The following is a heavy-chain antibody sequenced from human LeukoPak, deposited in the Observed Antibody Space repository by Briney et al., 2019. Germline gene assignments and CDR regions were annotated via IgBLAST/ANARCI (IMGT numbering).Heavy chain of an antibody. D-gene: IGHD6-19*01. CDR1: GGSISSSGYY. J-gene: IGHJ6*03. Sequence: PSETLSLTCTVSGGSISSSGYYWVWIRQPPGKGLEWIGSIFYSGSTYYNPSLKSRVTISAETSKNQFSLKLSSVTAADTAVYYCARVQWLVRSAYYYYYMDVWGKGTTVTVSS. CDR2: IFYSGST. CDR3: ARVQWLVRSAYYYYYMDV. V-gene: IGHV4-39*07.